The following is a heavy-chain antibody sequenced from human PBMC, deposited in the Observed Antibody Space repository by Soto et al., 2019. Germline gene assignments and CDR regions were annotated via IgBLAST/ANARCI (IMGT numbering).Heavy chain of an antibody. CDR2: ISAYNGNT. J-gene: IGHJ4*02. D-gene: IGHD3-9*01. CDR1: GYTFTSYG. CDR3: ARGPDYDILTGYSPFDY. Sequence: ASVKVSCKASGYTFTSYGISWVRQAPGQGLEWMGWISAYNGNTNYAQKLQGRVTMTTDTSTSTAYMELRSLRSDDTAVYYCARGPDYDILTGYSPFDYWGQGTLVTVSS. V-gene: IGHV1-18*01.